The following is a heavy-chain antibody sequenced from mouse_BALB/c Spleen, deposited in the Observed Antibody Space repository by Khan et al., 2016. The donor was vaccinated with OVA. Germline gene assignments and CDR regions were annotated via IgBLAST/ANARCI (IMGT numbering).Heavy chain of an antibody. D-gene: IGHD2-3*01. CDR1: GYTFTYYV. CDR3: ARGDGYYVYLDY. J-gene: IGHJ2*01. CDR2: IYPGSDNA. Sequence: QVQLKQSGPELVKPGASVKMSCKASGYTFTYYVITWVKQRTGQGLEWIGEIYPGSDNAYYNERFKGKATLTADKSSNPTHMQLSSLTSEDSAVYFGARGDGYYVYLDYWGQGTTLTVSS. V-gene: IGHV1-77*01.